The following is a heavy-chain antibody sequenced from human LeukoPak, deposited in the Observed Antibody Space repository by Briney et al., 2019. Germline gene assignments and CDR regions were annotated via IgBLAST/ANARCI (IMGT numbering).Heavy chain of an antibody. V-gene: IGHV3-30-3*02. CDR3: AKDREYSYVYDAFDI. CDR1: GFTFSSYA. Sequence: PGGSLRLSCAASGFTFSSYAMHWVRQAPGKGLDCLGVISYDGSNKYYADSVKGRFTISRDNSKNTLYLQMNTLRAEDTAVYYCAKDREYSYVYDAFDIWGPGTLVTVSS. CDR2: ISYDGSNK. D-gene: IGHD3-16*01. J-gene: IGHJ3*02.